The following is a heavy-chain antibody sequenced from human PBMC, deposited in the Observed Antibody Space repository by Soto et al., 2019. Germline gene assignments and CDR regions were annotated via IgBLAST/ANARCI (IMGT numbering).Heavy chain of an antibody. J-gene: IGHJ5*02. CDR1: GYTFSSYG. D-gene: IGHD1-26*01. CDR2: ISAYNGNT. Sequence: QVQLVQSGAEVKKPGASVKVSCKASGYTFSSYGISWVRQAPGQGLEWMGWISAYNGNTNYAQNLQGRVTMTTDTSTRAAYLALRSLRSDDTAVYYCARDQGGGWFDPWGRGTLVTVSS. CDR3: ARDQGGGWFDP. V-gene: IGHV1-18*01.